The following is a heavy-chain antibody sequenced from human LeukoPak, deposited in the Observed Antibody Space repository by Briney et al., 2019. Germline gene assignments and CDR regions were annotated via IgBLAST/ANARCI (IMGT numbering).Heavy chain of an antibody. CDR2: IYHNGGT. D-gene: IGHD6-19*01. CDR1: GGSISSGSYY. Sequence: SETLSLTCTVSGGSISSGSYYWSWIRQPAGKGLEWIGSIYHNGGTNYNPSLESRVTMSVDTSKNQFFLKMTSVTAADTAVYYCAKVVSGWFDPWGQGTLVTVSS. V-gene: IGHV4-61*10. CDR3: AKVVSGWFDP. J-gene: IGHJ5*02.